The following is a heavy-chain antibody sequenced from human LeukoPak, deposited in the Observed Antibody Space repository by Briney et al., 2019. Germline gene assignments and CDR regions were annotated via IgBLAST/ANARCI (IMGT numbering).Heavy chain of an antibody. Sequence: SQTLSLTCTVSGGSISSGGYYWSWIRQHPGKGLEWIGYIYYSGNTYFNPSLKSRLTMSVDTSKNQFSLKLTSVTAADTAVYYCARGSSGYAFDYWGQGTLVTVSS. J-gene: IGHJ4*02. CDR1: GGSISSGGYY. V-gene: IGHV4-31*03. CDR3: ARGSSGYAFDY. CDR2: IYYSGNT. D-gene: IGHD3-22*01.